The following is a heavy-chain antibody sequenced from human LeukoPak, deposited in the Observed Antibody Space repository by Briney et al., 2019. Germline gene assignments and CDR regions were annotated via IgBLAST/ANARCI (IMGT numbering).Heavy chain of an antibody. J-gene: IGHJ4*02. CDR2: IYYSGST. CDR1: GGSISSSSYY. Sequence: PSETLSLTCTVSGGSISSSSYYWGWIRQPPGKGLEWIGSIYYSGSTYYNPSLKSRVIISVDTSKNQLSLKLSSVTAADTAVYYCASSRDSTVTTPIWGQGTLVTVSS. V-gene: IGHV4-39*07. CDR3: ASSRDSTVTTPI. D-gene: IGHD4-17*01.